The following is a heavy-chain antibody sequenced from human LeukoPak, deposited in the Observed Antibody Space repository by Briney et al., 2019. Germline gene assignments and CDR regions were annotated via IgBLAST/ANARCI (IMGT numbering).Heavy chain of an antibody. D-gene: IGHD4-17*01. J-gene: IGHJ4*02. CDR1: GFTFSNYV. CDR2: ISGSGGNT. Sequence: GGSLRLSCAASGFTFSNYVMSWVRQTPGKGLEWVSSISGSGGNTYYADSVKGRFTISRDNSKNTLYLQMNSLRAEDTAVYYCAKVPITVTRNFDYWGQGTLVTVSS. CDR3: AKVPITVTRNFDY. V-gene: IGHV3-23*01.